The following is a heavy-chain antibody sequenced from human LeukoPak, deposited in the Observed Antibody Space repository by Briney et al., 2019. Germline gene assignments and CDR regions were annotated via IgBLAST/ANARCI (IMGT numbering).Heavy chain of an antibody. D-gene: IGHD1-26*01. Sequence: SETLSLTCTVSGGSISSTNFYWGWIRQPPGKGLEWIGSVHSNGNSYYNPSLKSRVTISVDTSKNQFSLNLRSVTTADTAVYYCARYSGSGSYPTYWGQGTLVTVSS. J-gene: IGHJ4*02. CDR3: ARYSGSGSYPTY. CDR1: GGSISSTNFY. CDR2: VHSNGNS. V-gene: IGHV4-39*01.